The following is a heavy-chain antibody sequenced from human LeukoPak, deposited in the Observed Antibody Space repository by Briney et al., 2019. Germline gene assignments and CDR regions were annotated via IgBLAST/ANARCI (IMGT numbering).Heavy chain of an antibody. D-gene: IGHD6-13*01. CDR2: INPNSGGT. J-gene: IGHJ5*02. Sequence: ASVKVSCKASGYTSPATFWTWCRQPPGKGLEWMGWINPNSGGTNYAQKFQGRVTMTRDTSISTAYMELSRLRSDDTAVYYCAREEAAGWFDPWGQGTLVTVSS. V-gene: IGHV1-2*02. CDR1: GYTSPATF. CDR3: AREEAAGWFDP.